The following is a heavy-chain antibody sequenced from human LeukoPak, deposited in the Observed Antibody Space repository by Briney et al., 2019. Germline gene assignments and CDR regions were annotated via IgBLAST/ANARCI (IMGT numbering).Heavy chain of an antibody. CDR2: IYHSGST. D-gene: IGHD3-10*01. Sequence: PSQTLSLTCAVSGGSISSGGYSWSWIRQPPGKGLEWIGYIYHSGSTYYNPSLKSRVTISVDRSKNQFSLKLSSVTAADTAVYYRARVFMVRGSRWFDPWGQGTLVTVSS. CDR3: ARVFMVRGSRWFDP. J-gene: IGHJ5*02. CDR1: GGSISSGGYS. V-gene: IGHV4-30-2*01.